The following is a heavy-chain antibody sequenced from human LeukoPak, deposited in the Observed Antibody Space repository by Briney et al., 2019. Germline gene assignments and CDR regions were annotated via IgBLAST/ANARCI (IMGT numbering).Heavy chain of an antibody. J-gene: IGHJ6*03. CDR1: GFTFSSYS. CDR2: ISSSSSYI. D-gene: IGHD1-26*01. CDR3: ARDGGSATRYNYYYYYMDV. Sequence: PGGSLRLSCAASGFTFSSYSMSWVRQAPGKGLEWVSSISSSSSYIYYADSVKGRFTISRDNAKNSLYLQMNSLRAEDTALYYCARDGGSATRYNYYYYYMDVWGKGTTVTVSS. V-gene: IGHV3-21*04.